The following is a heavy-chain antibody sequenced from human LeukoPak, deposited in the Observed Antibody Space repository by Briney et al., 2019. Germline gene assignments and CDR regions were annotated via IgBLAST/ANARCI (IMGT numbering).Heavy chain of an antibody. J-gene: IGHJ4*02. CDR1: GFTFDDYA. Sequence: SLRLSCAASGFTFDDYAMHWVRQAPGKGLEWVSSISWNSGTIGYADSVKGRFTISRDNAKNSLYLQMNSLRAEDTALYYCAKGLGGSGSYYLDYWGQGTLVTVSS. CDR3: AKGLGGSGSYYLDY. CDR2: ISWNSGTI. D-gene: IGHD3-10*01. V-gene: IGHV3-9*01.